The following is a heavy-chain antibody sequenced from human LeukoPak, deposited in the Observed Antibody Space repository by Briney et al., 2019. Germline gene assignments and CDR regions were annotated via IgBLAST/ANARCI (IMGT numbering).Heavy chain of an antibody. CDR2: INSDGSST. D-gene: IGHD3-3*01. J-gene: IGHJ3*02. CDR3: ARGLTIFGVVNDAFDI. Sequence: GGSLRLSCAASGFTFSSYWMHWVRQAPGKGLVWVSLINSDGSSTIYADSVKGRFTISRDNAKNTLYLQMKSLRAEDTAVCYCARGLTIFGVVNDAFDIWGQGTMVTVSS. V-gene: IGHV3-74*01. CDR1: GFTFSSYW.